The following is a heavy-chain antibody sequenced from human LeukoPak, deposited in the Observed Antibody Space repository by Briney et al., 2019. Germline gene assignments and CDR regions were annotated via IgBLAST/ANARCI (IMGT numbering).Heavy chain of an antibody. J-gene: IGHJ3*02. CDR3: ARDLHYYDSSGYYQLDAFDI. V-gene: IGHV1-2*02. Sequence: ASVKVSCKASGYTFTGYYMHWVRQAPGQGLEWMGWINPNSGGTNYAQKFQGRVTMTRDTSISTAYMELSRLRSDDTAVYYCARDLHYYDSSGYYQLDAFDIWGQGTMVTVSS. CDR1: GYTFTGYY. CDR2: INPNSGGT. D-gene: IGHD3-22*01.